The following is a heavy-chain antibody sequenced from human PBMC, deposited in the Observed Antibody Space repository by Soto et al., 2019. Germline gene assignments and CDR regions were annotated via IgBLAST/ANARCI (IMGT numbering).Heavy chain of an antibody. CDR3: ARDNGAAGVPRGVDY. CDR1: GYTFPTYG. CDR2: IRAYNGDT. J-gene: IGHJ4*02. Sequence: QGQLVQSGAEVKKPGASVKVSCKASGYTFPTYGITWVRQAPGQGLEWRGWIRAYNGDTNYAQKLQGRVTLTTDTSSTTAYMVLTSLTSDDTAMYYCARDNGAAGVPRGVDYWGQGTLVTVSS. V-gene: IGHV1-18*01. D-gene: IGHD6-13*01.